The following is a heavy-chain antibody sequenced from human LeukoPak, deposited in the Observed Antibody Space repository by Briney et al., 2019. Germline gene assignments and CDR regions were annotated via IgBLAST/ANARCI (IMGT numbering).Heavy chain of an antibody. Sequence: VASVKVSCKAFGYTFTKEAISWVRQAPGQGLEWMGWISPNSGGTNYAQKFQGRVTMTRDTSISTAYMELSRLRSDDTAVYYCARAEGRPGGNIDIVVVVAAKDAFDIWGQGTMVTVSS. J-gene: IGHJ3*02. D-gene: IGHD2-15*01. CDR1: GYTFTKEA. CDR2: ISPNSGGT. V-gene: IGHV1-2*02. CDR3: ARAEGRPGGNIDIVVVVAAKDAFDI.